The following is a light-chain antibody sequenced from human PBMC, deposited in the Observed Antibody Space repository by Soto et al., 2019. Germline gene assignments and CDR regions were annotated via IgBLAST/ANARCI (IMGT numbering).Light chain of an antibody. Sequence: QSVLTQPPSVSGAPGQRVPISCTGSSSTIGAGYDVHWYQQLPGTAPKLLIYGNSNRPSGVPDRFSGSKSGTSASLAITGLQAEDEADYYCQSYDSTSVVFGGGTKLTVL. CDR1: SSTIGAGYD. CDR3: QSYDSTSVV. J-gene: IGLJ2*01. CDR2: GNS. V-gene: IGLV1-40*01.